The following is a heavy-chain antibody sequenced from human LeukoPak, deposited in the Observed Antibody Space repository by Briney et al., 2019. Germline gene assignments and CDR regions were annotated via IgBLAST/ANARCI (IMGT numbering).Heavy chain of an antibody. CDR3: VRDSGWALFDY. CDR2: INSDGSST. J-gene: IGHJ4*02. V-gene: IGHV3-74*01. CDR1: GFTFSNYW. D-gene: IGHD6-19*01. Sequence: GGSLRLSCAASGFTFSNYWMHWVSLTPGRRLVWVSRINSDGSSTSYADSVRGRFTISRDNAKNTLYLQMNSLRAEDTAVYYCVRDSGWALFDYWGQGTLVTVSS.